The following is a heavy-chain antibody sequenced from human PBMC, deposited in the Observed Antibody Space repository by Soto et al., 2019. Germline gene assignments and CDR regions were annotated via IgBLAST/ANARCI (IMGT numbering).Heavy chain of an antibody. Sequence: QVQLQESGPGLVKPSQTLSLTCTVSGGSISSGGYYWSWIRQHPGKGLEWIGYIYYSGSTYYNPSLKSRVNISVDTSKNQFSLKLSSVTAADTAVYYCARDPSYDHRNGMDVWGQGTTVTVSS. CDR2: IYYSGST. J-gene: IGHJ6*02. D-gene: IGHD3-22*01. CDR3: ARDPSYDHRNGMDV. V-gene: IGHV4-31*03. CDR1: GGSISSGGYY.